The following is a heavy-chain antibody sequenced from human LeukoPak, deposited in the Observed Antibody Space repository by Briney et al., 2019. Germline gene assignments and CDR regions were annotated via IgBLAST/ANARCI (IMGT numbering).Heavy chain of an antibody. D-gene: IGHD1-26*01. CDR3: ARQGGVGATGFDDC. CDR2: IYYSGST. Sequence: SETLSLTCTVSGGSISSGSYYWGWIRQPPGKGLEWIGNIYYSGSTSYNPSLKSRVTISVDTSKTQFSLKLSPVTAADTAVYYCARQGGVGATGFDDCWGQGTLVTVSS. CDR1: GGSISSGSYY. V-gene: IGHV4-39*01. J-gene: IGHJ4*02.